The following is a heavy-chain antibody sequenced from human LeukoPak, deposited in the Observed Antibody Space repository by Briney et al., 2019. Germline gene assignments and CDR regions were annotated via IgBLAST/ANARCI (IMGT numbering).Heavy chain of an antibody. CDR2: INQVGSEK. CDR3: ARDFIVSYYDSSGFGY. J-gene: IGHJ4*02. Sequence: GGSLRLSCAASEFTFSSYWMIWVRQAPGKGLEWVANINQVGSEKYYVDPVKGRFTISRDNAKNSLYLRMNSLRAEDTAVYYCARDFIVSYYDSSGFGYRGQGTLVTVSS. D-gene: IGHD3-22*01. CDR1: EFTFSSYW. V-gene: IGHV3-7*05.